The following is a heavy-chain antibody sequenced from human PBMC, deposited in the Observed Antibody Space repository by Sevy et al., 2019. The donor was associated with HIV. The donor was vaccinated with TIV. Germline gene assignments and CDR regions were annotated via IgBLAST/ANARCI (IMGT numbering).Heavy chain of an antibody. CDR1: GFTFNSHG. D-gene: IGHD2-15*01. J-gene: IGHJ4*02. CDR2: ISYDGRIK. CDR3: AREGGHTAAWSPGNF. V-gene: IGHV3-30*15. Sequence: LRLSCAASGFTFNSHGFHWVRQAPGKGLEWVALISYDGRIKYYADSVKGRFIISRDDARNTLYLQMSGLRAEDTAVYYCAREGGHTAAWSPGNFWGQGTLVTVSS.